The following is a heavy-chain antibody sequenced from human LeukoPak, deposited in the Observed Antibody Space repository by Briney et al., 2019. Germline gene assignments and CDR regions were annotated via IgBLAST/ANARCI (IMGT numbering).Heavy chain of an antibody. J-gene: IGHJ4*02. Sequence: GGSLRLSCAASGFTFSSYWMSWVRQAPGKGLEWVANIKQDGSEKYYVDSVKGRFTISRDNAKNSLYLQMNSLRAEDTAVYYCAKDEAAGIAARQDYWGQGTLVTVSS. V-gene: IGHV3-7*03. CDR2: IKQDGSEK. CDR1: GFTFSSYW. D-gene: IGHD6-6*01. CDR3: AKDEAAGIAARQDY.